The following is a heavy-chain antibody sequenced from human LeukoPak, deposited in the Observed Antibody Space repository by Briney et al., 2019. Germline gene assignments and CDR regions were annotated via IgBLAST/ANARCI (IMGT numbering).Heavy chain of an antibody. D-gene: IGHD6-19*01. J-gene: IGHJ6*02. CDR3: ARDLGSGWYWYYYYGMDV. CDR1: GFTFSSYG. V-gene: IGHV3-33*01. Sequence: PGGSLRLSCAASGFTFSSYGMHWVRQAPGKGLEWVAVIWYDGGNKYYADSVKGRFTISRDNSKNTLYLQMNSLRAEDTAVYYCARDLGSGWYWYYYYGMDVWGQGTTVTVSS. CDR2: IWYDGGNK.